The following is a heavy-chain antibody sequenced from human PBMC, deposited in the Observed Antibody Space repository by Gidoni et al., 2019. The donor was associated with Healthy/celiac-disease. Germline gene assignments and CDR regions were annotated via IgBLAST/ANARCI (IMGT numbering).Heavy chain of an antibody. D-gene: IGHD6-13*01. V-gene: IGHV3-21*01. CDR2: ISSSSSYI. J-gene: IGHJ6*02. Sequence: EVQLVESGGGLVKPGGSLRLSCAASGLTFSSYSMNWVRQAPGKVLEWVSSISSSSSYIYYADSVKGRFTISRDNAKNSLYLQMNSLRAEDTAVYYCARVPAAGSYYYYYGMDVWGQGTTVTVSS. CDR1: GLTFSSYS. CDR3: ARVPAAGSYYYYYGMDV.